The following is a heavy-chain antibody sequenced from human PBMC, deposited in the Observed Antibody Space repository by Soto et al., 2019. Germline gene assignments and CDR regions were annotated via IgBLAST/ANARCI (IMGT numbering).Heavy chain of an antibody. CDR2: IGRSGSPI. CDR1: GFAITNYE. Sequence: EVQLVESGGGLVQPGGSLRLSCAAHGFAITNYEMNWIRQAPGEGLEWVSYIGRSGSPIYYTDFVKGRFTISTDSAKNSLSLQMDSLRAEDTALYYCARDPGTLGSTDAFDIWGQGTVVTVSS. CDR3: ARDPGTLGSTDAFDI. J-gene: IGHJ3*02. D-gene: IGHD7-27*01. V-gene: IGHV3-48*03.